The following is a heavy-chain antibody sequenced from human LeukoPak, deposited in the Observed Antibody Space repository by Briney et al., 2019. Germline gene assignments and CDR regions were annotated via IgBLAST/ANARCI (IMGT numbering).Heavy chain of an antibody. CDR3: ARVQYYYGSGSQPHLVPDY. J-gene: IGHJ4*02. D-gene: IGHD3-10*01. CDR1: GYTFTSYY. CDR2: INPSGGGT. V-gene: IGHV1-46*01. Sequence: ASVKVSRKASGYTFTSYYMHWVRQAPGQGLEWMGIINPSGGGTSYAQKFQGRVTMTRDTSTSTVYMELSSLRSEDTAVYYCARVQYYYGSGSQPHLVPDYWGQGTLVTVSS.